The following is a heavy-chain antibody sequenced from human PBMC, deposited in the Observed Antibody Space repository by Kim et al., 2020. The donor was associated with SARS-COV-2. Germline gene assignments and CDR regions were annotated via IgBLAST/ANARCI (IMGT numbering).Heavy chain of an antibody. J-gene: IGHJ6*02. Sequence: SETLSLTCTVSGGSISSGGYYWSWIRQHPGKGLEWIGYIYYSGCTYYNPSLKSRVTISVDTSKNQFSLKLSSVTAADTAVYYCATRQVVVAGTPDYYYGMDVWGQGTTVTVSS. D-gene: IGHD2-15*01. V-gene: IGHV4-31*03. CDR3: ATRQVVVAGTPDYYYGMDV. CDR2: IYYSGCT. CDR1: GGSISSGGYY.